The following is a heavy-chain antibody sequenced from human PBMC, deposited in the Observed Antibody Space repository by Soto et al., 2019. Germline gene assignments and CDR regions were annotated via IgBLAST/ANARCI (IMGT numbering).Heavy chain of an antibody. CDR2: IIPIFGTA. CDR3: ASSAHPFCGGDCYSHFDY. V-gene: IGHV1-69*01. CDR1: GGTFSSYA. Sequence: QVQLVQSGAEVKKPGSSVKVSCKASGGTFSSYAISWVRQAPGQGLEWMGGIIPIFGTANYAQKSQGRVTITADESTSTAYMELSSLRSEDTSVYYCASSAHPFCGGDCYSHFDYWGQGTLVTVSS. D-gene: IGHD2-21*02. J-gene: IGHJ4*02.